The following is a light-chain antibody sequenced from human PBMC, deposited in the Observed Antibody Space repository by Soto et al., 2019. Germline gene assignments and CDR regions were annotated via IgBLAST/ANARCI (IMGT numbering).Light chain of an antibody. V-gene: IGKV3-20*01. CDR1: QSVSSSF. Sequence: EIVLTQSPGTLSLSPGERATLSCRASQSVSSSFLAWYQQKPGQAPRLLIYGASSRATGIPDRFSGSGSGTDFTLTISRLEPEDVALYYCQQYANSRTFGQGTKVEIK. CDR2: GAS. CDR3: QQYANSRT. J-gene: IGKJ1*01.